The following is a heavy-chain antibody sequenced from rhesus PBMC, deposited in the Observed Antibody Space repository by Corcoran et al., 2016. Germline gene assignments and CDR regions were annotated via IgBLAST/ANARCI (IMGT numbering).Heavy chain of an antibody. V-gene: IGHV4-173*01. CDR1: GGSISSNY. D-gene: IGHD6-25*01. CDR3: ASNSGSWNLGDAFDF. J-gene: IGHJ3*01. Sequence: QLQLQESGPGLVKPSETLSLTCAVSGGSISSNYWSWIRQPPGKGLEWIGRISGSGGSTDYNPSLKSRVTISTATSKNQFSLKLRSVTAADTAVYYCASNSGSWNLGDAFDFWGQGLRVTVSS. CDR2: ISGSGGST.